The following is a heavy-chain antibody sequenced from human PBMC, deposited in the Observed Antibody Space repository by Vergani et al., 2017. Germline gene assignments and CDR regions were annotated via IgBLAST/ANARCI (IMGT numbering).Heavy chain of an antibody. J-gene: IGHJ4*02. CDR2: ISPDGFST. CDR3: AREPPLTGFFDY. Sequence: QVQLVQSGAEVGKPGASVKISCKASGYTFTAYYIHWVRQAPEQGLEWVGVISPDGFSTFYAQQFQGRVTITRDTSTSTVYVEVTSLRSDDTAVYYCAREPPLTGFFDYGGQGTLVTVSS. V-gene: IGHV1-46*03. D-gene: IGHD3-9*01. CDR1: GYTFTAYY.